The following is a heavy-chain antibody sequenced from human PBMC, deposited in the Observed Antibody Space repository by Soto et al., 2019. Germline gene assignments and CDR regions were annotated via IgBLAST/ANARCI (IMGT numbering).Heavy chain of an antibody. Sequence: QVQLVESGGGVVQPGRSLRLSCAASGFTFNNYGMHWVRQAPGKGLEWLAVIWNDGRNNYYANSVKSRFTISRDNSKNPLYLQMNSLRAEDAAVYYCARRQIPPPTRGAANARGGMDVWGQGTTVTVSS. CDR2: IWNDGRNN. CDR1: GFTFNNYG. J-gene: IGHJ6*02. D-gene: IGHD6-25*01. CDR3: ARRQIPPPTRGAANARGGMDV. V-gene: IGHV3-33*01.